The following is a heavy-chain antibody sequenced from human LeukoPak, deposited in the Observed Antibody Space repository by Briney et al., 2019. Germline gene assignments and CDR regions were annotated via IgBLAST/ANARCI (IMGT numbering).Heavy chain of an antibody. CDR1: GFIFSNYW. J-gene: IGHJ4*02. CDR3: VRYCSTTSCSD. Sequence: GGSLRLSCAASGFIFSNYWMSWVRQAPGKGLEWVANINQDASEKYYVDSVKGRFSISRDNAKNSLYLQMNSRRAEDTAVYFCVRYCSTTSCSDWGQGTLVTVSS. V-gene: IGHV3-7*01. CDR2: INQDASEK. D-gene: IGHD2-2*01.